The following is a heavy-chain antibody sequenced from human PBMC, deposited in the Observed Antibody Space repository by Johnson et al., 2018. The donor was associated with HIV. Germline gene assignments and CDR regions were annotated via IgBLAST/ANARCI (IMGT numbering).Heavy chain of an antibody. D-gene: IGHD3-10*01. J-gene: IGHJ3*01. CDR2: IYSGGST. CDR3: AKTRMGGILDAFDL. Sequence: VQLVESGGGLIQPGGSLRLSFAASGFTVSSNYMSWVRQAPGKGLEWVSVIYSGGSTYNAESVKGRFTISRDNSKNTLDLQMNSLTIEDTAVFYCAKTRMGGILDAFDLWGQGTMVIVS. CDR1: GFTVSSNY. V-gene: IGHV3-66*03.